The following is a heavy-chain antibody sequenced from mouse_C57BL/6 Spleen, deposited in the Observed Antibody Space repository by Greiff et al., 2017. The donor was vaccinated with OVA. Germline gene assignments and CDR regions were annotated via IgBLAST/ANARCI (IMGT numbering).Heavy chain of an antibody. D-gene: IGHD2-5*01. CDR3: ARFHYSKKENYYAMDY. Sequence: VQLQQSGAELAKPGASVKLSCKASGYTFTSYWMHWVKQRPGQGLEWIGCINPSSGYTKYNQKFKDKATLTADKSSSTAYMQLSSLTYEDSAVYYCARFHYSKKENYYAMDYWGQGTSVTVSS. V-gene: IGHV1-7*01. CDR1: GYTFTSYW. CDR2: INPSSGYT. J-gene: IGHJ4*01.